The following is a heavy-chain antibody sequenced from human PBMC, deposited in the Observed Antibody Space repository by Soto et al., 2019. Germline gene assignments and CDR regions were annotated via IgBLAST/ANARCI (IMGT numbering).Heavy chain of an antibody. D-gene: IGHD6-6*01. CDR1: GFTFSSYG. CDR2: IWYDGSNK. V-gene: IGHV3-33*01. CDR3: ARDRKQLVLDEWFDP. Sequence: QVQLVESGGGVVQPGRSLRLSCAASGFTFSSYGMHWVRQAPGKGLEWVAVIWYDGSNKYYADSVKGRFTISRDNSKNTLYLQMNSLRAEDTAVYYCARDRKQLVLDEWFDPWGQGTLVTVSS. J-gene: IGHJ5*02.